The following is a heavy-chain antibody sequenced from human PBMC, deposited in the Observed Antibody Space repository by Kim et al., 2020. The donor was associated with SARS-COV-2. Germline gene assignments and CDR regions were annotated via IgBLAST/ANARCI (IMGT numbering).Heavy chain of an antibody. D-gene: IGHD4-17*01. Sequence: AEDVKGRFTTSRDNSKNTLYLQMNSLRAEDTAVYDCATTMTSVARYYFDYWGQGTLVTVSS. V-gene: IGHV3-30*01. CDR3: ATTMTSVARYYFDY. J-gene: IGHJ4*02.